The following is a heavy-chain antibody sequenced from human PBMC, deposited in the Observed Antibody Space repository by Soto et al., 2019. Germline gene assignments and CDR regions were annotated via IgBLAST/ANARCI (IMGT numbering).Heavy chain of an antibody. CDR3: ARGSGYYYGDDY. CDR1: GYTFTSYA. V-gene: IGHV1-3*01. Sequence: ASVKVSCKASGYTFTSYAMHWVRQAPGQRLEWMGWINAGNGNTKYSQKFQGRVTITRDTSASTAYMELSSLRSEDTAVYYCARGSGYYYGDDYWGQGTQVTVSS. J-gene: IGHJ4*02. CDR2: INAGNGNT. D-gene: IGHD3-22*01.